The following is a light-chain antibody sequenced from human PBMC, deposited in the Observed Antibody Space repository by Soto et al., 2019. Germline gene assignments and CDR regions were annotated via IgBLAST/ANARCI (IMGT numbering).Light chain of an antibody. Sequence: QSALAQPASVSGSPGQSITISCTGTSDDVGAYNFFSWYQQLPHKAPQVILYKGTQRPSGVSSRFSGPTSGNAASLTISGLQADDEADYFCCSSAPESTYVFGTGTKVTVL. J-gene: IGLJ1*01. V-gene: IGLV2-23*01. CDR2: KGT. CDR3: CSSAPESTYV. CDR1: SDDVGAYNF.